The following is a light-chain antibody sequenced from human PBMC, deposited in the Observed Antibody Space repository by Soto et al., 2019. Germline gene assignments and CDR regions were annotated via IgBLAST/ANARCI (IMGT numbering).Light chain of an antibody. Sequence: DVVVTQSPLSLPVTLGQAASISCRSSQSLVCSDGNTYLSWFHQRTGQSPRRLIYKVSNRDSGVPDRFSGSGSGTDFTLKISRVEAEDVGVYYCMQGTHWPPITFGQGTRLETK. V-gene: IGKV2-30*01. CDR3: MQGTHWPPIT. CDR2: KVS. CDR1: QSLVCSDGNTY. J-gene: IGKJ5*01.